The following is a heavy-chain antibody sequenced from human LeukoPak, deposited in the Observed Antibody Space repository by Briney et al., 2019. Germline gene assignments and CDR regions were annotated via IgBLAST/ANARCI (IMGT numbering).Heavy chain of an antibody. CDR2: ISSSGSTI. V-gene: IGHV3-11*04. CDR1: GFTFSDYY. CDR3: ARDLRADRGSWFGELYFAGGWFDP. D-gene: IGHD3-10*01. Sequence: PGGSLRLSCAASGFTFSDYYMSWIRQAPGKGLEWVSYISSSGSTIYYADSVKGRFTISRDNAKNSPYLQMNSLRAEDTAVYYCARDLRADRGSWFGELYFAGGWFDPWGQGTLVTVSP. J-gene: IGHJ5*02.